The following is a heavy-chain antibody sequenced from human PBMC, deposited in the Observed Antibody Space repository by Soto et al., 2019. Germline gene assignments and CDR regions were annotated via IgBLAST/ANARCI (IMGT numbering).Heavy chain of an antibody. V-gene: IGHV1-2*04. J-gene: IGHJ4*02. D-gene: IGHD3-22*01. CDR2: INPNSGGT. Sequence: GASVKVSCKASGYTFTGYYMHWVRQAPGQGLEWMGWINPNSGGTNYAQKFQGWVTMTRDTSISTAYMELSRLRSDDTAVYYCARDLRRSQAANQHYYDSSGLDYWGQGTLVTVSS. CDR3: ARDLRRSQAANQHYYDSSGLDY. CDR1: GYTFTGYY.